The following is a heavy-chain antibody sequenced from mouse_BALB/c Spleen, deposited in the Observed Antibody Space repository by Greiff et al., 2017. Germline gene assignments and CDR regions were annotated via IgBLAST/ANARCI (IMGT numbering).Heavy chain of an antibody. V-gene: IGHV3-2*02. CDR2: ISYSGST. D-gene: IGHD2-3*01. J-gene: IGHJ3*01. Sequence: EVQLKESGPGLVKPSQSLSLTCTVTGYSITSDYAWNWIRQFPGNKLEWMGYISYSGSTSYNPSLKSRISITRDTSKNQFFLQLNSVTTEDTATYYCARYDGYYPFAYWGQGTLVTVSA. CDR1: GYSITSDYA. CDR3: ARYDGYYPFAY.